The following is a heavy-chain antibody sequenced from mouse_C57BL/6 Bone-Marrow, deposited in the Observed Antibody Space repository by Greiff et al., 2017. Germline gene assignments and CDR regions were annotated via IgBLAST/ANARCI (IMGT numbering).Heavy chain of an antibody. CDR3: THYCSSSYFDY. Sequence: VQLKESGAELVRPGASVKLSCTASGFNIKDDYMHWVKQRPEQGLEWIGWIDPENGDTEYASKFQGKATITADTSSNTAYLQLSSLTSEDTAVYCGTHYCSSSYFDYWGQGTTLTVSS. D-gene: IGHD1-1*01. CDR1: GFNIKDDY. CDR2: IDPENGDT. J-gene: IGHJ2*01. V-gene: IGHV14-4*01.